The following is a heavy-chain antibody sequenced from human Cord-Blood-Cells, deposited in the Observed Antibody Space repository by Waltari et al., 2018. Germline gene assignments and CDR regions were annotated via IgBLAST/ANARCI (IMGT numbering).Heavy chain of an antibody. CDR3: ARGAGGYSNYDYYFDY. CDR2: INHSGST. CDR1: GGSFSGYY. Sequence: QEQLQQWGAGLLKPSETLSLTCAVYGGSFSGYYWSWIRQPPGKGLEWIGEINHSGSTNYNPSLKSRVTISVDTSKNQFSLKLSSVTAADTAVYYCARGAGGYSNYDYYFDYWGQGTLVTVSS. J-gene: IGHJ4*02. D-gene: IGHD4-4*01. V-gene: IGHV4-34*01.